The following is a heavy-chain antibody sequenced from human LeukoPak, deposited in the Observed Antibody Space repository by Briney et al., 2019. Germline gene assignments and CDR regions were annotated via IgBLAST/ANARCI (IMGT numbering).Heavy chain of an antibody. CDR3: AQVVRGVPPTN. CDR2: IGAYNGNT. CDR1: GYTFTSYG. Sequence: GASVKVSCKASGYTFTSYGISWVRQAPGQGLEWMGWIGAYNGNTNYAQKLQGRVTMTTDTSTSTAYMELRSLRSDDTAVYYCAQVVRGVPPTNWGQGTLVTVSS. V-gene: IGHV1-18*01. D-gene: IGHD3-10*01. J-gene: IGHJ4*02.